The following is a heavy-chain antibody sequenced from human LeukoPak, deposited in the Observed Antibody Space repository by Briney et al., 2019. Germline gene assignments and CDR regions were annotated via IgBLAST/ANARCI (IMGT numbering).Heavy chain of an antibody. V-gene: IGHV3-11*05. J-gene: IGHJ4*02. Sequence: GRFTISRDNAKSSRYLQMNSLRAEDTAVYYCAKGRYGALSYYFHYWGQGTLVTVSS. D-gene: IGHD4-17*01. CDR3: AKGRYGALSYYFHY.